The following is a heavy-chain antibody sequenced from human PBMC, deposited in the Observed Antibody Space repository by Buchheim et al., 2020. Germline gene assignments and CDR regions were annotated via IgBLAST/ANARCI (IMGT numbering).Heavy chain of an antibody. J-gene: IGHJ4*02. CDR3: ARAHAMHYDILTGYFDY. Sequence: EVQLVESGGGLVQPGGSLRLSCAASGFTVSSNYMSWVRQAPGKGLEWVSVIYSGGSTYYADSGKGRFTISRDNYKHQVYLPMNSLRAEDTAVYYCARAHAMHYDILTGYFDYWGQGTL. CDR1: GFTVSSNY. CDR2: IYSGGST. V-gene: IGHV3-66*01. D-gene: IGHD3-9*01.